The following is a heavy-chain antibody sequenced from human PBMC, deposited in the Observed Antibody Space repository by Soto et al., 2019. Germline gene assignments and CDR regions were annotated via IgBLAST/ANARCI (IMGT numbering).Heavy chain of an antibody. D-gene: IGHD2-15*01. Sequence: EVQLLESGGGLVQPGGSLRLSCAASGFTFSSYAMTWVRQAPGKGRDGVSAISGSGGSTYYADSVKGRFTISRDNSKNTLYLQMNSLRAEDTAVYYCAKTHCSGGSCYYAFDYWGQGTLVTVSS. CDR1: GFTFSSYA. CDR2: ISGSGGST. J-gene: IGHJ4*02. CDR3: AKTHCSGGSCYYAFDY. V-gene: IGHV3-23*01.